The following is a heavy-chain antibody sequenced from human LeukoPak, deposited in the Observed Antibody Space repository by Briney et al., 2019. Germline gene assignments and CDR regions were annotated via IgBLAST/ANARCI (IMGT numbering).Heavy chain of an antibody. D-gene: IGHD3-22*01. CDR3: ARSYYDSSGHDY. CDR2: MNPNSGNT. J-gene: IGHJ4*02. Sequence: GASVKVSCKASGYTFTSYDINWVRQATGQGLEWMGWMNPNSGNTGYAQKFQGRVTMTRNASISTAYMELSSLRSEDTAVYYCARSYYDSSGHDYWGQGTLVTVSS. CDR1: GYTFTSYD. V-gene: IGHV1-8*01.